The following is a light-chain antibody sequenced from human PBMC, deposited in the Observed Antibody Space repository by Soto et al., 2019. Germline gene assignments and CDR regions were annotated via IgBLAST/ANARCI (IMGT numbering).Light chain of an antibody. J-gene: IGKJ4*01. CDR3: QRYNNWPDT. CDR2: GAS. CDR1: QSVSSSY. V-gene: IGKV3-20*01. Sequence: EIVLTQSPGTLSLSPGERATLSCRASQSVSSSYLAWYQQKPGQAPRLLIYGASSRATGIPDRFSGSGSGTDFTLTISRLEPEDFAVYYCQRYNNWPDTFGGGTKVDIK.